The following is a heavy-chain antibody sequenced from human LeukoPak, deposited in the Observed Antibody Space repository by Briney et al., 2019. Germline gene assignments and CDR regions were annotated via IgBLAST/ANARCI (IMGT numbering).Heavy chain of an antibody. V-gene: IGHV3-23*01. J-gene: IGHJ4*02. CDR1: GFTFSSYA. CDR3: AKDANWNDVGGVFDY. Sequence: GGSLRLSCAASGFTFSSYAMSWVRKAPGKGLEWVSAISGSGGSTYYADSVKGRFTISRDNSKNTLYLQMNSLRAEDTAVYYCAKDANWNDVGGVFDYWGQGTLVTVSS. CDR2: ISGSGGST. D-gene: IGHD1-20*01.